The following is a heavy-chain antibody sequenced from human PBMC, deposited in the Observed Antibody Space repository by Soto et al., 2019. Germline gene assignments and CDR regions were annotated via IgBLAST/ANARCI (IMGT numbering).Heavy chain of an antibody. CDR2: LYTGGTT. Sequence: GGSLRLSCAASGFSVTGNHMTWVRQAPGKGLEWVSSLYTGGTTYYADSVQGRFTISRDSSKNTLFLQMDRLRVEDSAVYYCARDLATVGKGFDSWGPGTLVTVSS. CDR3: ARDLATVGKGFDS. D-gene: IGHD5-12*01. CDR1: GFSVTGNH. J-gene: IGHJ4*02. V-gene: IGHV3-53*01.